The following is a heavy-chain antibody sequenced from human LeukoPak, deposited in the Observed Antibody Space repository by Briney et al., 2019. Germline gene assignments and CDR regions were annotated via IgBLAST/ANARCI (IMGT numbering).Heavy chain of an antibody. Sequence: SVKVSCKASGGTFSSYAISWVRQAPGQGLEWMGGIIPIFGTANYAQKFQGRVTITTDESTSTAYMELSSLRSEDTAVYYCARGFDYYDSSGYHPPDVWGQGTTVTVSS. D-gene: IGHD3-22*01. CDR2: IIPIFGTA. J-gene: IGHJ6*02. V-gene: IGHV1-69*05. CDR1: GGTFSSYA. CDR3: ARGFDYYDSSGYHPPDV.